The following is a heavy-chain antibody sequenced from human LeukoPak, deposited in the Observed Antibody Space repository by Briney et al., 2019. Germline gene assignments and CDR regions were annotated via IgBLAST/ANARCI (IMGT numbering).Heavy chain of an antibody. CDR3: ASGIQLWSPPDY. CDR2: ISAYNGNT. D-gene: IGHD5-18*01. J-gene: IGHJ4*02. V-gene: IGHV1-18*01. CDR1: GYTFTSYG. Sequence: ASVNVSCKASGYTFTSYGISWVRQAPGQGLEWMGWISAYNGNTNYAQKLQGRVTMTTDTSASTAYMELSSLRSEDTAVYYCASGIQLWSPPDYWGQGTLVTVSS.